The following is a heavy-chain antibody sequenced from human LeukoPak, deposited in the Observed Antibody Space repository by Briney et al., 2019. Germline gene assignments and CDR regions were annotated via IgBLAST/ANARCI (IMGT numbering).Heavy chain of an antibody. Sequence: SQTLSLTCAISGDSLSSNSAAWNWLRQSRSRGFEWLGRTCYRPTWYNDYAVSVKSRITINPDTSKNQFSLQLNSVTPEDTAVYYCARSVLVVVVVAASFNWFDPWGQGTLVTVSS. CDR3: ARSVLVVVVVAASFNWFDP. CDR2: TCYRPTWYN. V-gene: IGHV6-1*01. D-gene: IGHD2-15*01. J-gene: IGHJ5*02. CDR1: GDSLSSNSAA.